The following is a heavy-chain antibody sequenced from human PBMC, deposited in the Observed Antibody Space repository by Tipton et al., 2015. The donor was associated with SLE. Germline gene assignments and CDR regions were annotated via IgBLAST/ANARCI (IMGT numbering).Heavy chain of an antibody. CDR1: GGSITSGDYY. CDR3: TKDYYKWSRDY. CDR2: IFYSGST. J-gene: IGHJ4*02. D-gene: IGHD2-8*01. Sequence: TLSLTCSVSGGSITSGDYYWSWIRQAPGKGLEWIGYIFYSGSTHYNPSLKSRVTMSVDTSKSQFSLNLKSVTATDTAVYYCTKDYYKWSRDYWGQGALVTVSS. V-gene: IGHV4-61*08.